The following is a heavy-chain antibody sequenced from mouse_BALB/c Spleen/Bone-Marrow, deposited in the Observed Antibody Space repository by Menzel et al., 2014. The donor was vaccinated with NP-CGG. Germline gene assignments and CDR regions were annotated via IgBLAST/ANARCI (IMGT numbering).Heavy chain of an antibody. CDR1: GFNIKDYY. Sequence: VQLQQSGAELVRSGASVKLSCTASGFNIKDYYMHWVKQRPEQGLEWIGWIDPENGDPDYAPKFQGKATMTADTSSNTAYLQLSSLTSENTAGYNCNRYDWYFEVRGAGTTVTITT. CDR3: NRYDWYFEV. D-gene: IGHD2-14*01. CDR2: IDPENGDP. J-gene: IGHJ1*01. V-gene: IGHV14-4*02.